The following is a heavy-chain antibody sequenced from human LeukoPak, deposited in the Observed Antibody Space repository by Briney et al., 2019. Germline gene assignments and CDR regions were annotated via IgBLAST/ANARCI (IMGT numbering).Heavy chain of an antibody. Sequence: GGSLRLSCAASGFTFSNYGMHWVRQAPGKGLEWVAFIRYDGSDKYYADSVKGRFTISRDNSKNTLYLQMNSLRAEDTAVYFCADRWDYFVFWGQGTLVTVSS. CDR1: GFTFSNYG. V-gene: IGHV3-30*02. D-gene: IGHD5-24*01. CDR2: IRYDGSDK. J-gene: IGHJ4*02. CDR3: ADRWDYFVF.